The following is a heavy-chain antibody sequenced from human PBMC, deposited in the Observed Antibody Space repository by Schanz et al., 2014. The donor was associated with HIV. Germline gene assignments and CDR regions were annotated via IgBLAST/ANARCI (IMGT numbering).Heavy chain of an antibody. CDR1: GYTFSDYD. Sequence: QVQLVQSGAEVKKPGASVRVSCETSGYTFSDYDINWVRQAPGQGLEWMGWINPNSGGTNYAQKFQGRVTMTRDTSISTAYMELSRLRSDDTAVYYCARGIVGATPAFDIWGQGTMVTVSS. V-gene: IGHV1-2*02. J-gene: IGHJ3*02. D-gene: IGHD1-26*01. CDR2: INPNSGGT. CDR3: ARGIVGATPAFDI.